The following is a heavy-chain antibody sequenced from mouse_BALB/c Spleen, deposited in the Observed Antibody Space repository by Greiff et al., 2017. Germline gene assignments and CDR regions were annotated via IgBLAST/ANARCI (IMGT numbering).Heavy chain of an antibody. V-gene: IGHV5-6*01. J-gene: IGHJ4*01. Sequence: EVMLVESGGDLVKPGGSLKLSCAASGFTFSSYGMSWVRQTPDKRLEWVATISSGGSYTYYPDSVKGRFTISRDNAKNTLYLQMSSLKSEDTAMYYCARHREDAMDYWGQGTSVTVSS. CDR3: ARHREDAMDY. CDR2: ISSGGSYT. D-gene: IGHD3-3*01. CDR1: GFTFSSYG.